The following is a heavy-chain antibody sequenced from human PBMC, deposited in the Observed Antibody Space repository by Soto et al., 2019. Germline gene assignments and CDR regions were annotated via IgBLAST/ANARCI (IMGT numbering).Heavy chain of an antibody. Sequence: GGSLRLSCAASGFTFSSYAMSWVRQAPGKGLEWVSAISGSGGSTYYADSVKGRFTISRDNSKNTLYLQMNSLRAEDTAVYYCAKGLDYGDYLTSPPGAFDIWGQGTMVTVSS. CDR2: ISGSGGST. CDR1: GFTFSSYA. V-gene: IGHV3-23*01. D-gene: IGHD4-17*01. CDR3: AKGLDYGDYLTSPPGAFDI. J-gene: IGHJ3*02.